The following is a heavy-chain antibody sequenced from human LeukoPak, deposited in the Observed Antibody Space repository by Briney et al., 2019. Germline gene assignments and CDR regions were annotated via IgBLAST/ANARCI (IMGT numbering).Heavy chain of an antibody. CDR1: GFTFSSYG. Sequence: PGRSLRLSCAASGFTFSSYGMHWVRQAPGKGLEWVAVISYDGSNKYYADSVKGRFTISRDNSKNTLYLQMNSLRAEDTAVYYCAIRRITIFGVYYWGQGTLVTVSS. D-gene: IGHD3-3*01. CDR2: ISYDGSNK. J-gene: IGHJ4*02. CDR3: AIRRITIFGVYY. V-gene: IGHV3-30*03.